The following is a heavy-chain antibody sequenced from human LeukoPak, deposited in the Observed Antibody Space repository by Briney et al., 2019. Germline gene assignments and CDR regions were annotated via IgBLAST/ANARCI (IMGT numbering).Heavy chain of an antibody. D-gene: IGHD6-13*01. J-gene: IGHJ4*02. Sequence: GGSLRLSCAVSGFSVSGYWMTWVRQAPGKGLEWVANIKQDGSEKNYVDSVKGRFTITRDNAENSLFLQMNSLRVEDTAVYYCAREWQGGIAAAGTRIEGDYWGQGTLVAVSS. V-gene: IGHV3-7*01. CDR3: AREWQGGIAAAGTRIEGDY. CDR2: IKQDGSEK. CDR1: GFSVSGYW.